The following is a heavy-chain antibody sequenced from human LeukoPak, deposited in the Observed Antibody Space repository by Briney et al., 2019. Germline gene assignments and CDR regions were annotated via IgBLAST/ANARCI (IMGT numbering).Heavy chain of an antibody. CDR3: ARGNPPVDTAMNYNWFDP. Sequence: ASVKVSSKASGYTFTSYGITWVRQAPGQGLEWMGWISAYNGDTNYAQKLQGRVTMTTDTSTSTAYMELRSLRSDDTAVYYCARGNPPVDTAMNYNWFDPWGQGTLVTVSS. V-gene: IGHV1-18*01. CDR2: ISAYNGDT. CDR1: GYTFTSYG. D-gene: IGHD5-18*01. J-gene: IGHJ5*02.